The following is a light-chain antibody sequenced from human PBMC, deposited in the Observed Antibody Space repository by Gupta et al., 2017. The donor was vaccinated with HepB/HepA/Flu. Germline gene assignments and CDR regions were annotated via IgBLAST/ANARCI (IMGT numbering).Light chain of an antibody. CDR2: DVH. Sequence: QSALPQPRSVSGSPGQSVTISCTGTRRDVGYYYSVSWYQQHPGQAPQLLIYDVHEPPYGVRVRFSDSKTGNTASLTIFGRQEEDEADYWCCSYADTYNYVFGTGTKVTVL. J-gene: IGLJ1*01. CDR3: CSYADTYNYV. V-gene: IGLV2-11*01. CDR1: RRDVGYYYS.